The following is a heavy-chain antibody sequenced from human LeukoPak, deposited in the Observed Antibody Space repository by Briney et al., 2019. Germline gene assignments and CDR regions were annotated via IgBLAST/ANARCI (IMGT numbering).Heavy chain of an antibody. CDR1: GFTFSSYA. CDR2: ISYDGSNK. D-gene: IGHD2-2*01. CDR3: ARDVSDIVVVPAAYDP. J-gene: IGHJ5*02. Sequence: GGSLRLSCAASGFTFSSYAMHWVRQAPGKGLEWVAVISYDGSNKYYVDSVKGRFTISRDNSKNTLYLQMNSLRAEDTAVYYCARDVSDIVVVPAAYDPWGQGTLVTVSS. V-gene: IGHV3-30-3*01.